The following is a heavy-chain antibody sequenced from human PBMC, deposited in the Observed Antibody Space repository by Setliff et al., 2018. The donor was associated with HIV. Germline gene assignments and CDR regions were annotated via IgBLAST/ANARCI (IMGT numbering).Heavy chain of an antibody. V-gene: IGHV4-34*01. CDR3: AISIVGVTSEMY. Sequence: SETLSLTCTLNGVPLSDYYWSWIRQSPGKGLEWIVEVNHNGNINYNPSLKSRVTVSVDTSKTQYSLKMISVTAADTAMYYCAISIVGVTSEMYWAQGTLVTVSS. CDR1: GVPLSDYY. D-gene: IGHD2-21*02. J-gene: IGHJ4*02. CDR2: VNHNGNI.